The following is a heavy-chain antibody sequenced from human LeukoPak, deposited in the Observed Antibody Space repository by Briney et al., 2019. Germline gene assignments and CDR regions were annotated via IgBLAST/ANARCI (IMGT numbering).Heavy chain of an antibody. CDR3: ARQVVTAGSRVIDY. CDR2: IYYSGST. V-gene: IGHV4-39*01. Sequence: PSETLSLTCTVSGGSISSSSYYWGWIRQPPGKGLEWIGSIYYSGSTYYNPSLKSRVTISVDTSKNQFSLKLSSVTAADTAVYYCARQVVTAGSRVIDYWGQGTLVTVSS. CDR1: GGSISSSSYY. D-gene: IGHD2-21*02. J-gene: IGHJ4*02.